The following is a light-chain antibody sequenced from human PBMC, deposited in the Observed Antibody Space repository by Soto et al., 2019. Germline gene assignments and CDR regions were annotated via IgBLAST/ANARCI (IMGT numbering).Light chain of an antibody. Sequence: QSVLTQPASVSGAPGQRVTVSCTGGSSNIGTGYDVHWYQQLPGTAPKLLIYGNNNRPSGVPDRISGSNSGTSASLAITRLQAKDDADYYLQSYDSSLRGWVLGGVTKDTVL. J-gene: IGLJ3*02. CDR1: SSNIGTGYD. CDR3: QSYDSSLRGWV. CDR2: GNN. V-gene: IGLV1-40*01.